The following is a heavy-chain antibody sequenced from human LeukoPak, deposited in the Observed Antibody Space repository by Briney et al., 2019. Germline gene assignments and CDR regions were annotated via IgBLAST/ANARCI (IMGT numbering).Heavy chain of an antibody. V-gene: IGHV4-4*07. CDR1: GGSISIYY. CDR3: ARGSIESFDY. Sequence: LETLSLTCTVSGGSISIYYWSWIRQPAGEGLEWIGRIYTSGSTNYNPSLKSRVTMSVDTSKNQFSLKLSSVTAADTAVYYCARGSIESFDYWGQGTLVTVSS. D-gene: IGHD1-26*01. J-gene: IGHJ4*02. CDR2: IYTSGST.